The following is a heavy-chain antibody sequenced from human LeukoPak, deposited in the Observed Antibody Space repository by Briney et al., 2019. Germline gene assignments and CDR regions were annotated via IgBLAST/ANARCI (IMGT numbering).Heavy chain of an antibody. J-gene: IGHJ4*02. CDR2: ISYDGSNK. Sequence: GGSLRLSCAASGFTFGSYAMHWVRQAPGKGLEWVAVISYDGSNKYYADSVKGRFTISRDNSKNTLYLQMNSLRAEDTAVYYCARDRYFDWSVGSTFDYWGQGTLVTVSS. CDR3: ARDRYFDWSVGSTFDY. V-gene: IGHV3-30-3*01. D-gene: IGHD3-9*01. CDR1: GFTFGSYA.